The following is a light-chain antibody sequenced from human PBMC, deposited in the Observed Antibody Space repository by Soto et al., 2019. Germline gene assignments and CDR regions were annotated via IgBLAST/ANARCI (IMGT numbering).Light chain of an antibody. CDR3: QQYGSSAIT. CDR2: GAS. CDR1: QSVSSSY. V-gene: IGKV3-20*01. Sequence: EIVVTQSPGTLSSSPLEIAIVSVLASQSVSSSYLAWYQQKPGQAPRLLIYGASSRATGIPDRFSGSGSGTDFTLTISRLEPEDFAVYYCQQYGSSAITFGQGTRVVIK. J-gene: IGKJ5*01.